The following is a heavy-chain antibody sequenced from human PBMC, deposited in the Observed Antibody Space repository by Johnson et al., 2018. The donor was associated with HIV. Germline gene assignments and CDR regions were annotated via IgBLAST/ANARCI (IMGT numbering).Heavy chain of an antibody. D-gene: IGHD3-10*01. CDR3: ARGRYYDSGSYLDDAFDI. J-gene: IGHJ3*02. V-gene: IGHV3-13*01. CDR1: GFTFSGYD. CDR2: IGTAGDT. Sequence: VQLLGSGGGLVQPGGSLRLSCAASGFTFSGYDMHWVRQATGKGLEWVSAIGTAGDTYYPGSVKGRFTISRDNSKNTLYLQMNSLRAEDTAVYYCARGRYYDSGSYLDDAFDIWGQGTMVTVSS.